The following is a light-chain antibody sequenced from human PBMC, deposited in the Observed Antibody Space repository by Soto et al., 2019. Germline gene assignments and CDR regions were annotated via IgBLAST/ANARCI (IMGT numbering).Light chain of an antibody. J-gene: IGKJ5*01. Sequence: DIQLTQSPSFLSASLGDRVTITCRASQGIISYLAWYQQKPGKVPKLLIYAASTLQGGVPSRFSGSGSGTQFTLTIISLQPEDFATYYCQQLHTYPITFGQGTRLEIK. V-gene: IGKV1-9*01. CDR2: AAS. CDR3: QQLHTYPIT. CDR1: QGIISY.